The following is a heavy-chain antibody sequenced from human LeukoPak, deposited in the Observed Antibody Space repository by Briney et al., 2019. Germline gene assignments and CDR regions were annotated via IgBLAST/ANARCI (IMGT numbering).Heavy chain of an antibody. CDR1: GYSISSGYY. Sequence: SETLSLTCTVSGYSISSGYYWGWIRQPPGKGLEWIGSIYRSGSTYYNPSLKSRVTMYLDTSKNQFSLKLSSVTAADTAVYYCARAGRWEGRPHAFDIWGQGTMVAVSS. D-gene: IGHD1-26*01. CDR3: ARAGRWEGRPHAFDI. CDR2: IYRSGST. J-gene: IGHJ3*02. V-gene: IGHV4-38-2*02.